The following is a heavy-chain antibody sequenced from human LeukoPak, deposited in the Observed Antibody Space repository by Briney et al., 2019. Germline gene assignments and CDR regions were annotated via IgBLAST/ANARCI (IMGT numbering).Heavy chain of an antibody. CDR3: ARNPLRYSGYDPRDYYYYYYMDV. J-gene: IGHJ6*03. CDR2: FDPEDGET. V-gene: IGHV1-24*01. CDR1: GYTLTELS. Sequence: ASVKVSCKVSGYTLTELSMHWVRQAPGKGLEWMGGFDPEDGETIYAQKFQGRVTITADESTSTAYMELSSLRSEDTAVYYCARNPLRYSGYDPRDYYYYYYMDVWGKGTTVTISS. D-gene: IGHD5-12*01.